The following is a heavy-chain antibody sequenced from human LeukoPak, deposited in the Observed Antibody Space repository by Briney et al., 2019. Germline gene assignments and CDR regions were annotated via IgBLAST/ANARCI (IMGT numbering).Heavy chain of an antibody. V-gene: IGHV3-30*04. CDR1: GFTFSNYA. CDR3: ARGAHKRDDYGGFFDY. D-gene: IGHD4-23*01. Sequence: PGGSLRLSCAASGFTFSNYAMHWVRQAPGKGLEWVAVISSDGSKKDYADSVKGRFTISRDNSKNTLYVQMNSLRGEDTAVYFCARGAHKRDDYGGFFDYWGQGTLVTVSS. CDR2: ISSDGSKK. J-gene: IGHJ4*02.